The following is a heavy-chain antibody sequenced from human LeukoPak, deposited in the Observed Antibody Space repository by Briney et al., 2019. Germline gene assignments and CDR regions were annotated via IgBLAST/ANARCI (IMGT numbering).Heavy chain of an antibody. D-gene: IGHD3-9*01. V-gene: IGHV3-21*01. CDR2: ITFSSDYI. CDR1: GFTFSTYN. CDR3: ASNFRYLDV. Sequence: PGGSLRLSCSASGFTFSTYNMNWVRQAPGKGLEWVSSITFSSDYIYYADSVKGRFTISRDNAKNSLYLQMNSLRAEDTAVYYWASNFRYLDVWGKGTTVTVSS. J-gene: IGHJ6*04.